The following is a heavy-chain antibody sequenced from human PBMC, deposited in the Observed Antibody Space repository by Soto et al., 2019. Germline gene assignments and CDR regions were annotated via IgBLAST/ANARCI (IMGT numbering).Heavy chain of an antibody. CDR2: ISYDGSNK. D-gene: IGHD5-18*01. V-gene: IGHV3-30*18. CDR1: GFTFSSYG. Sequence: QVQLVESGGGVVQPGRSLRLSCAASGFTFSSYGMHWVRQAPGKGLEWVAVISYDGSNKYYADSVKGRFTISRDNSKNTLYLQMNSLRAEDTAVYYCAKEDTAMDNYYYYGMDVWGQGTTVTVS. CDR3: AKEDTAMDNYYYYGMDV. J-gene: IGHJ6*02.